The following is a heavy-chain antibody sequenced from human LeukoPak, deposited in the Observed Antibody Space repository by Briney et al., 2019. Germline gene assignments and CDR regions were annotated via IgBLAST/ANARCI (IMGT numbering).Heavy chain of an antibody. Sequence: PSETLSLTRTVSGGSISSSSYYWGWIRQPPGKGLEWIGSIYYSGSTYYNPSLKSRVTISVDTSKNQFSLKLSSVTAADTAVYYCARHTQDYGDLDYFDYWGQGTLVTVSS. CDR1: GGSISSSSYY. CDR2: IYYSGST. J-gene: IGHJ4*02. V-gene: IGHV4-39*01. D-gene: IGHD4-17*01. CDR3: ARHTQDYGDLDYFDY.